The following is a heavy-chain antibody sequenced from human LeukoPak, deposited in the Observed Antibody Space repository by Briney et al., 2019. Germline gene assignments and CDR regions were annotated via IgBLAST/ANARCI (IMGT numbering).Heavy chain of an antibody. CDR1: GFTFSSYA. Sequence: GGSLRLSCAASGFTFSSYAMSWVRQAPGKGLEWVSAISGSGGSTYYADSVKGRFTISRDNSKNTLYLQMNSLRAEDTAVYYCAKGLGRGYSYGYYFDYWGQGTLVTVSS. CDR3: AKGLGRGYSYGYYFDY. V-gene: IGHV3-23*01. J-gene: IGHJ4*02. CDR2: ISGSGGST. D-gene: IGHD5-18*01.